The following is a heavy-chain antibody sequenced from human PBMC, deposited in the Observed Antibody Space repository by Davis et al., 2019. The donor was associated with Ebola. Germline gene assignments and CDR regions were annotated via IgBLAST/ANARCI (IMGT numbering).Heavy chain of an antibody. CDR3: ARGLGGPYYYYYYGMDV. Sequence: PSETLSLTCAVSGGSISSGGYSWSWIRQPPGKGLEWIGYIYHSGSTYYNPSLKSRVTISVDRSKNQFSLKLSSVTAADTAVYYCARGLGGPYYYYYYGMDVWGQGTTVTVSS. CDR2: IYHSGST. V-gene: IGHV4-30-2*01. D-gene: IGHD5-12*01. CDR1: GGSISSGGYS. J-gene: IGHJ6*02.